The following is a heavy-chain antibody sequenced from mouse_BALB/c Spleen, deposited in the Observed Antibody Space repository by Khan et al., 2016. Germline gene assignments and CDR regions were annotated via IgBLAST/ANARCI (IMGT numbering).Heavy chain of an antibody. V-gene: IGHV1S135*01. Sequence: VQLQQSGPELMKPGASVKISCKASGYSFTSYYMHWVKQSHGKSLEWIGYIDPFNGGTSYNQKFKGKATLTADKSSSTAYMHLSSLTSEDSAVXYCASSTQSLYAMDYWGQGTSVTVSS. CDR1: GYSFTSYY. J-gene: IGHJ4*01. D-gene: IGHD1-1*01. CDR2: IDPFNGGT. CDR3: ASSTQSLYAMDY.